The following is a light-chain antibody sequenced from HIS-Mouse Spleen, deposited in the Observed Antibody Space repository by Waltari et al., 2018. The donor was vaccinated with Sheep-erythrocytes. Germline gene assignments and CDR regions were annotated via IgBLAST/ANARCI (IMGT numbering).Light chain of an antibody. CDR3: CSYAGSYNHV. CDR1: RSDVGVYNY. V-gene: IGLV2-11*02. Sequence: QSALTQPRPVSGSPGQSVTISCTGTRSDVGVYNYVSWYQQHPGKAPKLMIYDVSKRPSGVPDRFSGSKSGNTASLTISGLQAEDEADYYCCSYAGSYNHVFATGTKVTVL. J-gene: IGLJ1*01. CDR2: DVS.